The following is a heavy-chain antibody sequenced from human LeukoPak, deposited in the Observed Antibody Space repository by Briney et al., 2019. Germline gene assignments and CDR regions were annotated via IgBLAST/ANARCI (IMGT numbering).Heavy chain of an antibody. D-gene: IGHD6-13*01. CDR1: GGAISSYY. Sequence: SETLSPTCTVSGGAISSYYWSWIRQPPGTGLEWIGYIYYSGSTSYNPSLKRRVTISVDTSKNQFSLKLSSVTAADTAVYYCARHPYGYSSSWYYFDYWGQGTLVTVSS. CDR2: IYYSGST. J-gene: IGHJ4*02. CDR3: ARHPYGYSSSWYYFDY. V-gene: IGHV4-59*08.